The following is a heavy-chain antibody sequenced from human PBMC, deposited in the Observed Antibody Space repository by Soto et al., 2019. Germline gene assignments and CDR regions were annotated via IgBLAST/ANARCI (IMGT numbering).Heavy chain of an antibody. J-gene: IGHJ4*02. CDR1: GFTFSSYE. D-gene: IGHD1-26*01. CDR3: ARASEQASEGGFDY. V-gene: IGHV3-48*03. Sequence: EVQLVESGGGLVQPGGSLRLSCAASGFTFSSYEMNWVRQAPGKGLEWVSYISSSGSTIYYADSVKGRFTISRDNAKNSLYLQMNSLRAEDTAVYYCARASEQASEGGFDYWGQGTLFTVSS. CDR2: ISSSGSTI.